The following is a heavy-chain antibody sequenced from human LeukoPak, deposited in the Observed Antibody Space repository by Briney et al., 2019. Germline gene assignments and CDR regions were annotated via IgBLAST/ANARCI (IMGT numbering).Heavy chain of an antibody. Sequence: GGSLRLSCAVSGFTFDDYAMQWVRQAPGKGLEWVSGISWNSGNIEYADPVRGRFTISRDNAKNSLYLQMNSLRAEDTALYYCAKAGCSTTTCYTNCWGQGTLVTVSS. J-gene: IGHJ4*02. D-gene: IGHD2-2*02. V-gene: IGHV3-9*01. CDR2: ISWNSGNI. CDR3: AKAGCSTTTCYTNC. CDR1: GFTFDDYA.